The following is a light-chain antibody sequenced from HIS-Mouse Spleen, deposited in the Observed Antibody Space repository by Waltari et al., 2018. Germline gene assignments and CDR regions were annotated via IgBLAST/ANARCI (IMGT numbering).Light chain of an antibody. J-gene: IGLJ2*01. V-gene: IGLV2-14*01. CDR2: EVS. CDR3: SSYTSSSTLVV. Sequence: QSALTQPASVSETPGQSITISCTGTSSDVGGYNYVPWYQQHPGKAPKLMIYEVSNRPSGVSNRFSGSKSGNTASLTISGLQAEDEADYYCSSYTSSSTLVVFGGGTKLTVL. CDR1: SSDVGGYNY.